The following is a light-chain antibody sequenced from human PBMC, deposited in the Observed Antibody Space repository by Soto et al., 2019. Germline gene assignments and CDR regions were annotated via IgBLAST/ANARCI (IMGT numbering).Light chain of an antibody. J-gene: IGKJ1*01. CDR3: QQYNTYSPWT. Sequence: DIQMTQSPSTLSASVGDRVTITCRASQSSSTWLAWYQQKPGRAPNLLIYKTSSLERGVPSRFSGSGSGTEFTLTISSLQPDDFATYYCQQYNTYSPWTFGQGTKVEIK. CDR2: KTS. V-gene: IGKV1-5*03. CDR1: QSSSTW.